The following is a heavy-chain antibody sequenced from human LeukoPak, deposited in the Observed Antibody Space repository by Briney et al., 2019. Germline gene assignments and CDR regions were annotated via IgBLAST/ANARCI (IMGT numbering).Heavy chain of an antibody. Sequence: GGSLRLSCAASGFTFSSYSMNWVRQAPGRGLEWVGRIKSRSAGGTTDYGAPVKGRFTMSRDDSKNTVYLQMNSLKTEDTAMYYCTTEYYGDYHYWGQGTLVTVSS. J-gene: IGHJ4*02. CDR2: IKSRSAGGTT. CDR3: TTEYYGDYHY. D-gene: IGHD4-17*01. V-gene: IGHV3-15*01. CDR1: GFTFSSYS.